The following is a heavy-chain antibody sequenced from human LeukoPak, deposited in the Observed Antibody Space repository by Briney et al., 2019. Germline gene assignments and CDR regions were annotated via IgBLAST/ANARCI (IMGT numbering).Heavy chain of an antibody. V-gene: IGHV3-23*01. CDR2: ISGSGGRT. CDR1: GFTFSTYA. J-gene: IGHJ4*02. Sequence: GGSLRLSCAASGFTFSTYAMTWVRQAPGKGLEWVSSISGSGGRTYYADSVKGRFTISRDNSKNTLYLQMNSLRAEDTAVYYCAKEAIVGATTPLNYWGQGTLVTVSS. CDR3: AKEAIVGATTPLNY. D-gene: IGHD1-26*01.